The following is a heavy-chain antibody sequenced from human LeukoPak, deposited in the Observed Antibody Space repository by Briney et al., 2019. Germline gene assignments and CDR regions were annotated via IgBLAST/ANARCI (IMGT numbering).Heavy chain of an antibody. CDR3: ARGLGDFWSGKSMFIFDY. Sequence: SQTLSLTCAVSGGSISSGGYSWSWIRQPPGKGLEWIGYIYHSGSTYYNPSLKSRVTISVDRSKNQFSLKLSSVTAADTAVYYCARGLGDFWSGKSMFIFDYWGQGTLVTVSS. D-gene: IGHD3-3*01. CDR1: GGSISSGGYS. CDR2: IYHSGST. V-gene: IGHV4-30-2*01. J-gene: IGHJ4*02.